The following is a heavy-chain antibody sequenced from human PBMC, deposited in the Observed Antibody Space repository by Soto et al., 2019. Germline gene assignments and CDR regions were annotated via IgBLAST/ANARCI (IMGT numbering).Heavy chain of an antibody. CDR2: ISGGGTGT. V-gene: IGHV3-23*01. CDR3: AKERFYGSGTTAYYGMDV. J-gene: IGHJ6*02. Sequence: LRLSCAASGFTFSSYAMSWVRQAPGKGLEWVSVISGGGTGTYYADSVKGRFTISRDSSKNTLYLQMNSLRAEDTAVYYFAKERFYGSGTTAYYGMDVWGQGTTVTVSS. CDR1: GFTFSSYA. D-gene: IGHD3-10*01.